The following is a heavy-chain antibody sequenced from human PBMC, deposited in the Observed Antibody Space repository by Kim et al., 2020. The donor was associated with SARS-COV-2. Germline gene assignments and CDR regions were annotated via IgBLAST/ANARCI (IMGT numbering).Heavy chain of an antibody. V-gene: IGHV3-53*04. Sequence: GGSLRLSCAASGFTVSSNYMSWVRQAPGKGLERVSLIYSGGSTFYADSVKGRFTISRHNSNNTLSLQMNSLRTEDTAVYYCTRACSPAAAGADWGQRTLVTVSS. D-gene: IGHD6-13*01. CDR1: GFTVSSNY. CDR2: IYSGGST. CDR3: TRACSPAAAGAD. J-gene: IGHJ4*02.